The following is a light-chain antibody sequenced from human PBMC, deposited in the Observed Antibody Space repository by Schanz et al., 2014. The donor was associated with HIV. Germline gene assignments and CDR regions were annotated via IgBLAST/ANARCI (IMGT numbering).Light chain of an antibody. Sequence: AIQMTQSPSSLSASVGDRVTFTCRASQDVRGDLSWYQQKSGKAPKLLIYAVSTLESGVPARFSGRGSGTEFTLTISDLEPDDFAIYYCQQYSTYPYTFGQGTKLDIQ. CDR3: QQYSTYPYT. CDR1: QDVRGD. J-gene: IGKJ2*01. V-gene: IGKV1-6*02. CDR2: AVS.